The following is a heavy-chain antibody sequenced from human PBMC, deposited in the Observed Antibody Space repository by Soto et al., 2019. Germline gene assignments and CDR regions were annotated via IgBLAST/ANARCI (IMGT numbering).Heavy chain of an antibody. J-gene: IGHJ4*02. CDR3: AMLVATGPVADY. D-gene: IGHD5-12*01. Sequence: SETLSLTCTVSGGSISSSSYYWGWIRQPPGKGLEWIGSIYYSGSTYYNPSLKSRVTISVDTSKNQFSLKLSSVTAADTAVYYCAMLVATGPVADYWGQGTLVTVSS. V-gene: IGHV4-39*01. CDR2: IYYSGST. CDR1: GGSISSSSYY.